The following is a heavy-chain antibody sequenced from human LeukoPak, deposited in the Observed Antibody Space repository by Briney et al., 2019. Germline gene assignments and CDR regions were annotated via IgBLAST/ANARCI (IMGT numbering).Heavy chain of an antibody. Sequence: GASVKVSCKASGYTFTSYDINWVRQATGQGLEWMGWMNPNSGNTGYAQKFQGRVTMTRNTSISTAYMELSSLRSEDTAVYYCARKGDIVVVPAAIIHYYYGMDVWGQGTTVTVSS. V-gene: IGHV1-8*01. J-gene: IGHJ6*02. CDR3: ARKGDIVVVPAAIIHYYYGMDV. D-gene: IGHD2-2*02. CDR2: MNPNSGNT. CDR1: GYTFTSYD.